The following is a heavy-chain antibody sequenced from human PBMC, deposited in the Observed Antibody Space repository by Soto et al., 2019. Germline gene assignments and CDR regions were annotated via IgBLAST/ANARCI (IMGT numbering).Heavy chain of an antibody. V-gene: IGHV1-3*01. D-gene: IGHD2-2*01. J-gene: IGHJ6*02. CDR2: INAGNGNT. CDR1: GYTFTSYA. CDR3: EREVGYCSSTSCQTFEDYGMDV. Sequence: ASVKGSCKASGYTFTSYAMHWVRQAPGHRLEWIRWINAGNGNTKYSQKFRGRGTITRDTSASTAYMELSSLRSEGTAVYYCEREVGYCSSTSCQTFEDYGMDVWGQGTAVGVS.